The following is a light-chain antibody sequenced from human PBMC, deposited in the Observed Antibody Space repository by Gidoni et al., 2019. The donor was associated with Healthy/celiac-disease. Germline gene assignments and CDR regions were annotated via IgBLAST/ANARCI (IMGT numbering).Light chain of an antibody. V-gene: IGLV1-40*01. CDR1: SSNIGAGYD. J-gene: IGLJ2*01. CDR3: QSYDCSLSVRVV. CDR2: GNS. Sequence: QSVLTQPPSVSGGPGPRVTIPCTGSSSNIGAGYDVHWYQQLPGTAPKLLIYGNSNRPSGVPDRFSGSKSGTSASLAITGLQAEDEAEYYCQSYDCSLSVRVVFGGGTKLTVL.